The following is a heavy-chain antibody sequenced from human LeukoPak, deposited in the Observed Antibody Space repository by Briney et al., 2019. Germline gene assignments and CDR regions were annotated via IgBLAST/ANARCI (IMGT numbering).Heavy chain of an antibody. V-gene: IGHV4-39*01. CDR3: VRHCPTLILKAAVYFEP. D-gene: IGHD2-15*01. CDR2: IYYTGST. CDR1: GVSLTTNNYY. J-gene: IGHJ5*02. Sequence: SETLSLTCTVSGVSLTTNNYYWGWIRQPPGKGLEWIGTIYYTGSTYYNPSLKSRVTISVDTSESQLFLKMNSVTAADTAIYYCVRHCPTLILKAAVYFEPWGQGTLVTVSP.